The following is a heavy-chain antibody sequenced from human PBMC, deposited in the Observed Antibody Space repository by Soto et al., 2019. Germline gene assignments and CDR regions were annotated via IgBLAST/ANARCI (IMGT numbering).Heavy chain of an antibody. J-gene: IGHJ4*02. Sequence: KTSETLSLTCSVSGGSINSYWWSWIRQPAGKGLEWIGRVYSSGTTDYNPSLNSRATMSVETSKNQFSLKLSSVTAADTAVYYCARDIGSFAYGEGYWGQGIQVTVLL. V-gene: IGHV4-4*07. CDR1: GGSINSYW. CDR3: ARDIGSFAYGEGY. D-gene: IGHD3-10*01. CDR2: VYSSGTT.